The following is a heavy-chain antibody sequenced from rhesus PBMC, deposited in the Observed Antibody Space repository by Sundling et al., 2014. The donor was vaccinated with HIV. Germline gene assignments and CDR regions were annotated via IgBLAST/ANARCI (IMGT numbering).Heavy chain of an antibody. CDR2: IYSSVST. CDR3: ARGRAPRVELYYFDY. J-gene: IGHJ4*01. Sequence: QVQLQESGPEVVKPSETLSLTCAVSGGSISDFYRWSWIRQPPGKGLEWIGYIYSSVSTNYNPSLESRVTISKDTSKNQFSLSLSSVTAADSAVYFCARGRAPRVELYYFDYWGQGVLVTVSS. CDR1: GGSISDFYR. V-gene: IGHV4S10*01. D-gene: IGHD1-1*01.